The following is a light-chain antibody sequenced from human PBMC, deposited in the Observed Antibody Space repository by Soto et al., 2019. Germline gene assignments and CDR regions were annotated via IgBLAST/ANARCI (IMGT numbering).Light chain of an antibody. J-gene: IGKJ3*01. CDR3: LQHNSYPLT. V-gene: IGKV1-17*01. Sequence: QMTQSPSSLSASVGDRITITCRASRDIGSDLGWYQQKPGKAPKHLIYAASSLQSGVPSRFSGSGSGTEFTLTISSLQPEDFATYYCLQHNSYPLTFGPGTKVDIK. CDR1: RDIGSD. CDR2: AAS.